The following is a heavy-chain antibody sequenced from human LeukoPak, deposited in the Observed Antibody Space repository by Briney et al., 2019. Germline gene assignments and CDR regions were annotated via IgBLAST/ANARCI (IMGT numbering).Heavy chain of an antibody. CDR1: GFTFSDYY. Sequence: PGGSLRLSCAASGFTFSDYYMSWIRQAPGKGLEWVSYISSSGSTIYYADSVKGRFTISRDNAKNSLYLQMNSLRAEDTAVYYCARDRKYQLLLSFGMDVWGQGTTVTVSS. V-gene: IGHV3-11*01. J-gene: IGHJ6*02. CDR3: ARDRKYQLLLSFGMDV. CDR2: ISSSGSTI. D-gene: IGHD2-2*01.